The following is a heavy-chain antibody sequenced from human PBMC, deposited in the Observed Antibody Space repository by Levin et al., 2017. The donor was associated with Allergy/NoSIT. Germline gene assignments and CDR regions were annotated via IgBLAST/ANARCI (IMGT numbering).Heavy chain of an antibody. Sequence: LSLTCAASGFTFSSYSMNWVRQAPGKGLEWVSSISSSSSYIYYADSVKGRFTISRDNAKNSLYLQMNSLRAEDTAVYYCARHNRIAVADFDYWGQGTLVTVSS. CDR1: GFTFSSYS. D-gene: IGHD6-19*01. V-gene: IGHV3-21*01. CDR2: ISSSSSYI. CDR3: ARHNRIAVADFDY. J-gene: IGHJ4*02.